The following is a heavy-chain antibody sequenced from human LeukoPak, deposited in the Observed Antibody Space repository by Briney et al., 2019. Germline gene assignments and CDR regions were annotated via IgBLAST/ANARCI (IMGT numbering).Heavy chain of an antibody. V-gene: IGHV1-46*01. Sequence: ASVKVSCKASGYTFTSYYMHWVRQAPGQGLEWMGTINPSGGSTSYAQKFQGRVTMTRDTSTSTVYMELSSLRSEDTAVYYCAKDLARRGLYSSSSDYYYMDVWGKGTTVTVS. CDR1: GYTFTSYY. J-gene: IGHJ6*03. CDR3: AKDLARRGLYSSSSDYYYMDV. CDR2: INPSGGST. D-gene: IGHD6-6*01.